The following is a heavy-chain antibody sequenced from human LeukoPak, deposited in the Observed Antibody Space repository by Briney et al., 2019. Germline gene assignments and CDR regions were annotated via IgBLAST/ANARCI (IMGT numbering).Heavy chain of an antibody. CDR3: ARRSGRGQLSFWWFDP. CDR2: IYPGDSDT. J-gene: IGHJ5*02. D-gene: IGHD2-2*01. Sequence: GESLKISCKGSGYSFTSYWIGWVRQLPGKGLEWMGIIYPGDSDTRYSPSFQGQVTISADKSINTAFLQWSSLQASDTAMYYCARRSGRGQLSFWWFDPWGQGTLVTVSS. CDR1: GYSFTSYW. V-gene: IGHV5-51*01.